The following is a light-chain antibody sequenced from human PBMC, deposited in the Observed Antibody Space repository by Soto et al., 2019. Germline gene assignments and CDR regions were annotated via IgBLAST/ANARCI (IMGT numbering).Light chain of an antibody. CDR3: AIWDDSVDGWV. CDR1: SGSVSTANN. Sequence: QAEVTQESSFSVSPGGTVTLTCGLISGSVSTANNPNWYQQTPGQAPRTLIYSTSTRSSGVPDRFSGSKSGTSASLAISGLQNDDDGDYYCAIWDDSVDGWVFGGGTKVTVL. J-gene: IGLJ3*02. CDR2: STS. V-gene: IGLV8-61*01.